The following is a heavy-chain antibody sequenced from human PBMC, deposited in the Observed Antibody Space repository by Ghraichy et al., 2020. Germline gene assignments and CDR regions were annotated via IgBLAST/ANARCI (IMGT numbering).Heavy chain of an antibody. V-gene: IGHV4-61*01. CDR2: IYYNGNT. CDR3: GRLGNKVDP. Sequence: SETLSLTCSVSGGSVSSGSYFWAWIRQSPGKALEYIGNIYYNGNTNYSPSLKSRVTISLDTSRNHFSLKLTSVTAADTAVYYCGRLGNKVDPWGQGTLVTVSS. CDR1: GGSVSSGSYF. D-gene: IGHD6-19*01. J-gene: IGHJ5*02.